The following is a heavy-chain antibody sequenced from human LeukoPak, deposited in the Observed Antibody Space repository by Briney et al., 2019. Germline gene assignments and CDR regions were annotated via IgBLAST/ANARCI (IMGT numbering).Heavy chain of an antibody. D-gene: IGHD6-6*01. Sequence: ASVKVSYKASGYTFTGYYMHWVRQAPGQGLEWMGWINPNSGGTNYAQKFQGRVTMTRDTSISTAYMELSRLRSDDTAVYYCARDLVAARPDAFDIWGQGTMVTVSS. CDR2: INPNSGGT. V-gene: IGHV1-2*02. J-gene: IGHJ3*02. CDR3: ARDLVAARPDAFDI. CDR1: GYTFTGYY.